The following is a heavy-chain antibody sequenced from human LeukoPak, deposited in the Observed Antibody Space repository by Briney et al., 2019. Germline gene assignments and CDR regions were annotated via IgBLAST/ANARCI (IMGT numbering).Heavy chain of an antibody. CDR1: GFTFSNYN. CDR3: ARSGAYYYDRSGYSYPFDY. D-gene: IGHD3-22*01. J-gene: IGHJ4*02. V-gene: IGHV3-48*02. CDR2: ISSSSSTI. Sequence: GGSLRLSCAASGFTFSNYNMNWVRQAPGKGLEWVSFISSSSSTIYNADSVKGRFTISRDNAKNSLYLQMNSLRDEDTAVYYCARSGAYYYDRSGYSYPFDYWGQGTLVTVSS.